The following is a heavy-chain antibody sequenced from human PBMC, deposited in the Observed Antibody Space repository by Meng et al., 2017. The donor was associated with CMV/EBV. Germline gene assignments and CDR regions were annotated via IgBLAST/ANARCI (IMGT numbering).Heavy chain of an antibody. D-gene: IGHD3-3*01. CDR3: ARVGAFYDFWSGYFGY. CDR2: IRYDGSNK. Sequence: GESLKISCAASGFTFSSYGMHWVRQAPGKGLEWVAFIRYDGSNKYYADSVKGRFTISRDNAKNSLYPQMNSLRAEDTAVYYCARVGAFYDFWSGYFGYWGQGTLVTVSS. J-gene: IGHJ4*02. CDR1: GFTFSSYG. V-gene: IGHV3-30*02.